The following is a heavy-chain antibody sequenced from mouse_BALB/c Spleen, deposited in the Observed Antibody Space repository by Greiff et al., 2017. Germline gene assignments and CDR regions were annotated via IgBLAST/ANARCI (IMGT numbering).Heavy chain of an antibody. CDR3: ARIEDGYFAY. CDR2: IWWNDNK. V-gene: IGHV8-11*01. CDR1: GFSLSTYGIG. J-gene: IGHJ3*01. Sequence: QVTLKVSGPGILQPSQTLSLTCSFSGFSLSTYGIGVGWIRQPSGKGLEWLAHIWWNDNKYYNTALKSRLTISKDTSNNQVFLKIASVDTADTATYYCARIEDGYFAYWGQGTLVTVSA. D-gene: IGHD2-3*01.